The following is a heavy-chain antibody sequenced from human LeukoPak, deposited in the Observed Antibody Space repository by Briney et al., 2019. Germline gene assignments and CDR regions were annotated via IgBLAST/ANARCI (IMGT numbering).Heavy chain of an antibody. Sequence: SETLSLTCAVYGGSFSGYYWSWIRQPPGKGLEWIGEINHSGSTNYNPSLKSRVTISVDTSKNQFSLKLSSVAAADTAVYYCARGFSEPTIIVGATKYYFDTGGQGTLVPVSS. V-gene: IGHV4-34*01. D-gene: IGHD1-26*01. J-gene: IGHJ4*02. CDR3: ARGFSEPTIIVGATKYYFDT. CDR1: GGSFSGYY. CDR2: INHSGST.